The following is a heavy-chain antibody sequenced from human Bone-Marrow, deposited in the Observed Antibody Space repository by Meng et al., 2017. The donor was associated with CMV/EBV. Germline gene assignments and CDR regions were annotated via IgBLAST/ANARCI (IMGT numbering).Heavy chain of an antibody. V-gene: IGHV3-48*01. D-gene: IGHD2-2*01. J-gene: IGHJ4*02. Sequence: GESLKISCAASGFTFSSYSMNWVRQAPGKGLEWVSYISSSSSTIYYADSVKGRFTISRDNSKNTLYLQMNSLRAEDTAVYYCASEPAAIPGALDYWGQGTLVTVSS. CDR2: ISSSSSTI. CDR1: GFTFSSYS. CDR3: ASEPAAIPGALDY.